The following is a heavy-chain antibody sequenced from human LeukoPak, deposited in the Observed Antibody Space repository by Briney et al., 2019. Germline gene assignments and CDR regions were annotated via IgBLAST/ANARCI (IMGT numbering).Heavy chain of an antibody. Sequence: ASVKVSCKASGYTFTSYGISWVRQAPGQGLEWMGWISAYNGNTNYAQKLQGRVTMTTDTSTSTAYMELRSLRSDDTAVYYCARLDLSSSFKSYYYGMDVWGQGTTVTVSS. D-gene: IGHD6-6*01. CDR3: ARLDLSSSFKSYYYGMDV. V-gene: IGHV1-18*01. CDR1: GYTFTSYG. CDR2: ISAYNGNT. J-gene: IGHJ6*02.